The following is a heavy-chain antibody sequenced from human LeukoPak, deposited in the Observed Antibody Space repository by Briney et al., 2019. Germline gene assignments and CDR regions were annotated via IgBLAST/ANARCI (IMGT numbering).Heavy chain of an antibody. J-gene: IGHJ6*03. Sequence: SENLSRTCTVSGGSICSFHWRWIPQAAGKGLEGHGHIYNSWSTNYNPALQSRVTMSVDPSKNQFPLKLSSVTAADKAVYYCARIAVYYYYYMDVWGKGTRSPSP. CDR2: IYNSWST. CDR3: ARIAVYYYYYMDV. V-gene: IGHV4-4*07. CDR1: GGSICSFH. D-gene: IGHD2-21*01.